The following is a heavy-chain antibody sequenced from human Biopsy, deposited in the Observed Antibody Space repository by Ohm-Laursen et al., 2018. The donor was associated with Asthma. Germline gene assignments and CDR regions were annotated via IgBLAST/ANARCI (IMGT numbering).Heavy chain of an antibody. CDR1: GASIRGSGSY. V-gene: IGHV4-39*01. D-gene: IGHD5-12*01. CDR2: THYSGST. Sequence: GTLSLTCTVSGASIRGSGSYWAWIRQAPGKGPEWIGTTHYSGSTFYKPSLRSRFTMSLDTSTNHFSLRLRSVTATDTAVYYCASPVNRAFGGYEWAAVFDYWGQGILVTVSS. J-gene: IGHJ4*02. CDR3: ASPVNRAFGGYEWAAVFDY.